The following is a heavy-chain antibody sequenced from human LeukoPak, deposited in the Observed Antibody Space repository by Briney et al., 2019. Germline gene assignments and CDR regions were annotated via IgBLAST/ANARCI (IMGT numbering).Heavy chain of an antibody. V-gene: IGHV3-53*01. D-gene: IGHD1-1*01. Sequence: PGGSLRLSCAASGFTVSSNFMSWVRQAPGKGLEWVSVIFSGGTIYYADSVKGRFTISRDNSKNTLYLQMNSLRAEDTAVYYCTRDKQQLDDYWGQGTLVTVSS. CDR3: TRDKQQLDDY. J-gene: IGHJ4*02. CDR1: GFTVSSNF. CDR2: IFSGGTI.